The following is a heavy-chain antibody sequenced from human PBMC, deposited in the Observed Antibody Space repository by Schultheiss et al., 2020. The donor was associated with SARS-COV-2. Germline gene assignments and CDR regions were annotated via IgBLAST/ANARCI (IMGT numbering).Heavy chain of an antibody. CDR3: ARDLGATGGGDY. Sequence: ASVKVSCKASGYTFTSYYMHWVRQAPGQGLEWMGIINPSGGSTSYAQKFQGRVTITADKSTSTAYMELSSLRSEDTAVYYCARDLGATGGGDYWGQGTLVTVSS. V-gene: IGHV1-46*01. CDR2: INPSGGST. J-gene: IGHJ4*02. CDR1: GYTFTSYY. D-gene: IGHD1-1*01.